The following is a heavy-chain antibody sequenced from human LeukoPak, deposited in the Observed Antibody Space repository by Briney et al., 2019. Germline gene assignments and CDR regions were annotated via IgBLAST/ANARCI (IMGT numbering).Heavy chain of an antibody. CDR3: ARDPYSGGYWNYYYYYMDV. Sequence: GGSLRLSCAASGFTFSSYEMNWVRQAPGKGLGWVSYISSSGSTIYYADSVKGRFTISRDNAKNSLFLQMNSLTAEDTAVYYCARDPYSGGYWNYYYYYMDVWGKGTTVTISS. V-gene: IGHV3-48*03. D-gene: IGHD1-26*01. CDR2: ISSSGSTI. CDR1: GFTFSSYE. J-gene: IGHJ6*03.